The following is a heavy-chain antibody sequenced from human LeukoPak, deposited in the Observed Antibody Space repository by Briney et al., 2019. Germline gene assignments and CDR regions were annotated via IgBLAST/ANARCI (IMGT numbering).Heavy chain of an antibody. Sequence: ASVKVSCKASGGTFSSYAISWVRQAPGQGLEWMGGIIPIFGTANYAQKFQGRVTITTDESTSTAYMELSSLRSEDTAVYYCARARDDYGEYHAFDIWGQGTMVTVSS. CDR2: IIPIFGTA. J-gene: IGHJ3*02. CDR3: ARARDDYGEYHAFDI. D-gene: IGHD4-17*01. CDR1: GGTFSSYA. V-gene: IGHV1-69*05.